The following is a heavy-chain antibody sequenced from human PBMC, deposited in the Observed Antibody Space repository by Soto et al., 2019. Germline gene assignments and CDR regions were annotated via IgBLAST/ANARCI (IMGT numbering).Heavy chain of an antibody. J-gene: IGHJ6*02. V-gene: IGHV1-69*08. CDR1: GGTFSSSF. D-gene: IGHD6-13*01. Sequence: QLVQSGPEVRKSGSSVKVSCKASGGTFSSSFTSWVRQAPGQGLEWIGRIIPMFGTTIYAQRFQGRVAITSDSSTNAAYMELHLLTSEDTAVYYCARGVVEATPGSFYYSGMDVWGPGTRVTVAS. CDR2: IIPMFGTT. CDR3: ARGVVEATPGSFYYSGMDV.